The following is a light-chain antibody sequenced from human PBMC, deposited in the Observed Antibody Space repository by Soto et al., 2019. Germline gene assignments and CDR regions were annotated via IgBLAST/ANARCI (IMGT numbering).Light chain of an antibody. CDR2: RNS. CDR3: ATWDDSLNGVV. CDR1: SSNIGSNT. J-gene: IGLJ2*01. V-gene: IGLV1-44*01. Sequence: QSVLTQPPSASGTPGQRVTISCSGSSSNIGSNTVHWYQQLPGTTPKLLIYRNSQRPSGVPDRFFGSKSGTSASLAISGLQSEDEADYYCATWDDSLNGVVFGGGTKLTVL.